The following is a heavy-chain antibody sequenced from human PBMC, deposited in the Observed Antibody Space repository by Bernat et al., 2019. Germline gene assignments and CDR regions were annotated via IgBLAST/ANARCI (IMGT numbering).Heavy chain of an antibody. V-gene: IGHV3-9*02. D-gene: IGHD6-19*01. J-gene: IGHJ6*02. Sequence: EVQLVESGGGLVQPGRSLRLSCAASGFTSDDYAMHWVRQAPGKGLEWVSGISWNSGTIGYADYVKGRFTISRDNAKNSLYLQINNLRAEDTAVNYCVKCDGEYIPVAGSGGYYGMDVWGQGTTVTVSS. CDR1: GFTSDDYA. CDR3: VKCDGEYIPVAGSGGYYGMDV. CDR2: ISWNSGTI.